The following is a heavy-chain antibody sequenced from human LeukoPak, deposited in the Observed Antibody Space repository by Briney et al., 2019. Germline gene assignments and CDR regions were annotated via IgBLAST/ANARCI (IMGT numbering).Heavy chain of an antibody. V-gene: IGHV3-30*18. Sequence: PGGSLRLSCAASGFTFSTYGMNWVRQAPGKELEWVAVISCDGSNKYYADSVKGRFTISRDNSKNTLYLQMNSLRAEDTAEYYCAKDSLRDTNELWFGEYLGGYFDYWGQGTLVTVSS. D-gene: IGHD3-10*01. CDR1: GFTFSTYG. CDR2: ISCDGSNK. CDR3: AKDSLRDTNELWFGEYLGGYFDY. J-gene: IGHJ4*02.